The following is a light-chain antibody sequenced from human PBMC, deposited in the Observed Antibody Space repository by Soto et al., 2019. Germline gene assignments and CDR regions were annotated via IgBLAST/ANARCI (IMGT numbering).Light chain of an antibody. Sequence: QSVLTQPPSVSGAQGQRVTISCTESSSNIGAGYDVHWYQQLPGTAPKLLIYDNTNRPSGVPDRLSGSKSGTSASLAITGLQAEDEADYYCQSYDRSLSGGVFGTGTKVTVL. J-gene: IGLJ1*01. V-gene: IGLV1-40*01. CDR3: QSYDRSLSGGV. CDR1: SSNIGAGYD. CDR2: DNT.